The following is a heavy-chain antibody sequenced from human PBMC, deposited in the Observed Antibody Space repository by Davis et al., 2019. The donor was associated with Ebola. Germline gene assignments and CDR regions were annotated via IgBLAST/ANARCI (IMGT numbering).Heavy chain of an antibody. CDR1: GGSISSYY. D-gene: IGHD6-13*01. CDR2: IYYSGST. V-gene: IGHV4-59*01. CDR3: ARHSSSSRGWFDP. J-gene: IGHJ5*02. Sequence: MPSETLSLTCTVSGGSISSYYWSWIRQPPGKGLEWIGYIYYSGSTNYNPSLKSRVTMSVDTSKKQFSLKLSSVTTADTAVYYCARHSSSSRGWFDPWGQGTLVTVSS.